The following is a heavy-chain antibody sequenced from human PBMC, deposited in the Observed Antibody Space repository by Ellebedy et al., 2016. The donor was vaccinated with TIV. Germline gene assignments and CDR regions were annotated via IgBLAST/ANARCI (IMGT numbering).Heavy chain of an antibody. V-gene: IGHV3-7*01. CDR3: ARGGATSSRYWRN. Sequence: GESLKISCAASEFAFETDWMTWVRQAPGKGLEWVANINQEGSDKSYVDSVKGRFTIFRDNAKSSLYLQMNSLRAEDTAVYYCARGGATSSRYWRNWGQGALVIVSS. CDR1: EFAFETDW. D-gene: IGHD2-2*01. CDR2: INQEGSDK. J-gene: IGHJ4*02.